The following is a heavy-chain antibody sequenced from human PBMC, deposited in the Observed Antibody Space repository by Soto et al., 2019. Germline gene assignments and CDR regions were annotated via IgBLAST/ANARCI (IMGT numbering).Heavy chain of an antibody. J-gene: IGHJ6*02. D-gene: IGHD2-2*01. CDR1: GGSFSGYY. V-gene: IGHV4-34*01. Sequence: SETLSLTCAVYGGSFSGYYWSWIRQPPGKGLEWIGEINHSGSTNYNPSLKSRVTISVDTSKNQFSLKLSSVTAEDTAVYYCAREKDIVVVPAAFYGMDVWGQGTTVTVSS. CDR3: AREKDIVVVPAAFYGMDV. CDR2: INHSGST.